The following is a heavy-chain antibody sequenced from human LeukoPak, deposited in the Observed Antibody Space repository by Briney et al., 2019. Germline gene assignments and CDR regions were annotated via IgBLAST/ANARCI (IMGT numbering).Heavy chain of an antibody. CDR3: ARGADYYDSSGYFDY. V-gene: IGHV1-18*01. CDR1: GYTFTSYG. CDR2: ISAYNGNT. D-gene: IGHD3-22*01. J-gene: IGHJ4*02. Sequence: ASVKVSCKASGYTFTSYGTSWVRQAPGQGLEWMGWISAYNGNTNYAQKLQGRVTMTTDTSTSTAYMELRSLRSDDTAVYYCARGADYYDSSGYFDYWGQGTLVTVSS.